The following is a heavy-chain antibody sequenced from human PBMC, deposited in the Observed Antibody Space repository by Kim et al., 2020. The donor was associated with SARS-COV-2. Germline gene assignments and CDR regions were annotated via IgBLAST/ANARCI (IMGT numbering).Heavy chain of an antibody. D-gene: IGHD3-9*01. CDR2: IIPFLGIA. J-gene: IGHJ4*02. CDR3: ARGYYDILTGHFDY. CDR1: GGTFSSYA. Sequence: SVKVSCKASGGTFSSYAISWVRQAPGQGLEWMGRIIPFLGIANYAQKFQGRVTITADKSTSTAYMELSSLRSEDTAVYYCARGYYDILTGHFDYWGQGTLVTVSS. V-gene: IGHV1-69*04.